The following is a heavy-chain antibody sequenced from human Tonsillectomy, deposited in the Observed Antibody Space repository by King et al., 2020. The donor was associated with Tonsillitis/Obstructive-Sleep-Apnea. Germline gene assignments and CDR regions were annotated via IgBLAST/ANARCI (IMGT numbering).Heavy chain of an antibody. CDR1: GYTFTGYY. CDR3: ARDIGKGLVWFGELSDYCGMDV. V-gene: IGHV1-2*02. CDR2: INPNSGGT. Sequence: VQLVESGAEVKKPGASVKVSCKASGYTFTGYYMHWVRQAPGQGPEWMGWINPNSGGTNYAQKFQGRVTMTRDTSISTAYMELSSLRSDDTAVYYCARDIGKGLVWFGELSDYCGMDVWGQGTTVTVSS. J-gene: IGHJ6*02. D-gene: IGHD3-10*01.